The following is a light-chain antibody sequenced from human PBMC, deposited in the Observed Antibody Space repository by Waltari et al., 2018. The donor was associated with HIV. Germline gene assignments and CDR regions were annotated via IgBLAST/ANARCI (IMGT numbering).Light chain of an antibody. J-gene: IGLJ3*02. CDR3: SSYGDSLRVL. CDR1: RSDLGASDS. V-gene: IGLV2-8*01. CDR2: EVT. Sequence: QSALTQPPSASGSLGQSVTISCTGSRSDLGASDSVSWFQQHPRRAPKLLLYEVTRRPSSVSDRFSGSRSGSTAFLTVAGLQPDDEATYFCSSYGDSLRVLFGGGTNVTVL.